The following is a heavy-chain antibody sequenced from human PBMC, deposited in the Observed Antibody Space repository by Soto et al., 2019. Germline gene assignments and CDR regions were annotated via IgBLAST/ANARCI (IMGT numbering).Heavy chain of an antibody. J-gene: IGHJ4*02. CDR1: GFSLTGSGVG. CDR3: ARFLWSDTSLYYFDY. V-gene: IGHV2-5*02. CDR2: IYWDDDK. D-gene: IGHD3-3*01. Sequence: QITLKESGPTLVKPTQTLTLTCTFSGFSLTGSGVGVGWIRQPPGKALEWLALIYWDDDKRYSPSLKSRLTNTKDTSKNQVALTVPNMDPVDTATYYCARFLWSDTSLYYFDYWGQGTLLTVST.